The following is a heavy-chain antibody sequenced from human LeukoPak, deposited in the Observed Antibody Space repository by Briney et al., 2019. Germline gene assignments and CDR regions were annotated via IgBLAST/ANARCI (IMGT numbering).Heavy chain of an antibody. Sequence: GGSLRLSCAASGFTFSSYAMSWVRQAPGKGLEWVSAISGSGGSTYYADSVKGRFTISRDNSKNTLYLQMNSLRAEDTAVYYCARDRGVDTVMDLGYWGQGTLVTVSS. D-gene: IGHD5-18*01. CDR1: GFTFSSYA. CDR2: ISGSGGST. J-gene: IGHJ4*02. CDR3: ARDRGVDTVMDLGY. V-gene: IGHV3-23*01.